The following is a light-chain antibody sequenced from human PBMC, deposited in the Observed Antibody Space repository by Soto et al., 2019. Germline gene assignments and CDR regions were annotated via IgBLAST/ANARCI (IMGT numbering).Light chain of an antibody. V-gene: IGLV2-23*02. J-gene: IGLJ1*01. CDR1: SSDVGSFNL. Sequence: QSVLTQPASVSGSPGQSITISCTGTSSDVGSFNLVSWYQQHPGKAPKLMIYDVSERPSGVSNRFSGSKSGDTASLTISGLQAEDEADYYCCSYAGSNTPYVFGTGTKLTVL. CDR3: CSYAGSNTPYV. CDR2: DVS.